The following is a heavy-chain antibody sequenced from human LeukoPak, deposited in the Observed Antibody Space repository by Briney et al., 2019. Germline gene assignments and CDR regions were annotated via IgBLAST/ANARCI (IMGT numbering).Heavy chain of an antibody. V-gene: IGHV4-39*01. CDR2: MRHSGSG. J-gene: IGHJ4*02. CDR3: ARHTGLGVVSPYFDS. Sequence: SETLSLTCTVSGDSISSSGHSWGWIRQSPGKGLEWIETMRHSGSGHYNPSLMSRVTISVDTSQNHFPLRLSSVTAADTAVYYCARHTGLGVVSPYFDSWGQGVLVTVSS. CDR1: GDSISSSGHS. D-gene: IGHD2-21*01.